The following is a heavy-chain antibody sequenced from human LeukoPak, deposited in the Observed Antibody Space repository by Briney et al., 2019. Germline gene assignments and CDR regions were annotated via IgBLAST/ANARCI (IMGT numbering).Heavy chain of an antibody. CDR1: GFTFSSYA. D-gene: IGHD3-3*01. CDR2: ISGSGGST. J-gene: IGHJ4*02. CDR3: AKDGESRFLEWFTYFDY. Sequence: GGSLRLSCAASGFTFSSYAMSWVRQAPGKGLEWVSAISGSGGSTYYADSVKGRFTISRDNSKNTLYLQMNSLRAEDTAVYYCAKDGESRFLEWFTYFDYWGQGTLVTVSS. V-gene: IGHV3-23*01.